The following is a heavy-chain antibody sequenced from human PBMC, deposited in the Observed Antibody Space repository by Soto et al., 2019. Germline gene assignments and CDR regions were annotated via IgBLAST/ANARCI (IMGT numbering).Heavy chain of an antibody. CDR3: ARVVWGAAARENYYYYGMDV. CDR1: GFTFSSNG. D-gene: IGHD6-6*01. CDR2: ISSDGSKK. Sequence: QVQLVESGGGVVQPGRSLTLSCAASGFTFSSNGMHWVRQAPGKGLEWVAVISSDGSKKYYADSVKGRFTISRDNSKNTLYLQMNSLRAEDTAVYYCARVVWGAAARENYYYYGMDVWGQGTTVTVSS. V-gene: IGHV3-30*03. J-gene: IGHJ6*02.